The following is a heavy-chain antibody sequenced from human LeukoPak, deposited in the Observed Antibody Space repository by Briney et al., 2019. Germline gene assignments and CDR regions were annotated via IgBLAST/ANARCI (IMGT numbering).Heavy chain of an antibody. D-gene: IGHD4-23*01. Sequence: GGSLRLSCAASGFTFSSYGMHWVRQAPGKGLEWVAVIWYDGSNKYYADSVKGRFTIFRDNPRNTLDLQMNSLRAEDTAVYYCASDYGGNYVWGQGTLVTVSS. CDR1: GFTFSSYG. V-gene: IGHV3-33*01. CDR2: IWYDGSNK. J-gene: IGHJ4*02. CDR3: ASDYGGNYV.